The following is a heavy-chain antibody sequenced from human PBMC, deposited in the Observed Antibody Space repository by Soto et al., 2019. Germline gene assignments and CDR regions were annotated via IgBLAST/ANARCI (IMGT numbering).Heavy chain of an antibody. CDR3: ARVVQVDIVALYAFDI. CDR1: GGSIGSGGDY. V-gene: IGHV4-31*03. Sequence: ASETLSLTCTVSGGSIGSGGDYWSWIRQHPGKGLEWIGYIYYSGSTYYNPSLKSRVTISVDTSKNQFSLKLSFVTAADTAVYYCARVVQVDIVALYAFDIWGQGTMVT. CDR2: IYYSGST. D-gene: IGHD5-12*01. J-gene: IGHJ3*02.